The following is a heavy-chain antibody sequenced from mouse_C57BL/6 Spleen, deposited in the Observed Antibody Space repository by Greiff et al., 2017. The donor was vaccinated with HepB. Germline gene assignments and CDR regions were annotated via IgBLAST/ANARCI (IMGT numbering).Heavy chain of an antibody. CDR1: GFTFSDYY. D-gene: IGHD2-3*01. J-gene: IGHJ2*01. V-gene: IGHV5-12*01. Sequence: EVQRVESGGGLVQPGGSLKLSCAASGFTFSDYYMYWVRQTPEKRLEWVAYISNGGGSTYYPDTVKGRFTISRDNAKNTLYLQMSRLKSEDTAMYYCARHGDGYPDYWGQGTTLTVSS. CDR3: ARHGDGYPDY. CDR2: ISNGGGST.